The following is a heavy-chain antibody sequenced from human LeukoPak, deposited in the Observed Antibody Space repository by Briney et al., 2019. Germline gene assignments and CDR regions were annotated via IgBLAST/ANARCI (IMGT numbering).Heavy chain of an antibody. J-gene: IGHJ6*02. CDR1: GFTFSSYG. Sequence: GRSLRLSCAAPGFTFSSYGMHWVRQAPGKGLEWVAVISYDGSNKYYADSVKGRFTISRDNSKNTLYLQMNSLRAEDTAVYYCAKLRLELRASDYGMDVWGQGTTVTVSS. CDR2: ISYDGSNK. D-gene: IGHD1-7*01. V-gene: IGHV3-30*18. CDR3: AKLRLELRASDYGMDV.